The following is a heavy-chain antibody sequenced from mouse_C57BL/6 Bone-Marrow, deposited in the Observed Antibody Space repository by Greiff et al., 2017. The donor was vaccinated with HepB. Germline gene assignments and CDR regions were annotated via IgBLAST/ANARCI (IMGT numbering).Heavy chain of an antibody. V-gene: IGHV5-15*01. J-gene: IGHJ1*03. CDR2: ISNLAYSI. D-gene: IGHD1-1*01. CDR3: ARQGYYGTDWYFDV. CDR1: GFTFSDYG. Sequence: EVQLVESGGGLVQPGGSLKLSCAASGFTFSDYGMAWVRQAPRKGPGWVAFISNLAYSIYYADTVTGRFTISSENAKNTLYLEMSSLRSEDTAMYYCARQGYYGTDWYFDVWGTGTTVTVSS.